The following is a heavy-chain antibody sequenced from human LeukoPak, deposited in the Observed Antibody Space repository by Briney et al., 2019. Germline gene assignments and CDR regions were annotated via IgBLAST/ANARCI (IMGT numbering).Heavy chain of an antibody. CDR3: ARSASYDILTGHGTPFDY. J-gene: IGHJ4*02. D-gene: IGHD3-9*01. Sequence: GGSLRLSCAASGFTFSSYAMHWVRQAPGKGLEWVAVISYDGSNKYYADSVKGRFTISRDNSKNTLYLQMNSLRAEDTAVYYCARSASYDILTGHGTPFDYWGQGTLVTVSS. CDR2: ISYDGSNK. V-gene: IGHV3-30-3*01. CDR1: GFTFSSYA.